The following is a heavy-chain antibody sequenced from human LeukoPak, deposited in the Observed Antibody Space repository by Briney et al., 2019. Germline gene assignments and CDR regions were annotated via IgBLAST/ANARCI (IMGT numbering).Heavy chain of an antibody. CDR1: GGSISSSSYY. V-gene: IGHV4-39*07. D-gene: IGHD6-13*01. CDR3: ARDRSQLGFDY. J-gene: IGHJ4*02. CDR2: IYYSGST. Sequence: NPSETLSLTCTVSGGSISSSSYYWGWIRQPPGKGLVWRGSIYYSGSTYYYPSLKSRVTISVDTSKNQFSLKLSSVIAADTAVYYCARDRSQLGFDYWGQGTLVTVSS.